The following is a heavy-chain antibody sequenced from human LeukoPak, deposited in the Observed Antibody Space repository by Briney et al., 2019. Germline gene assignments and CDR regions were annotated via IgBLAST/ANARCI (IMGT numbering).Heavy chain of an antibody. Sequence: GGSLRLSCAASGFTFSSYSMNWVRQAPGKGLEWVANIKQDGSQKYYVDSVKGRFTISRDNANNLLYLQMNSLRAEETAVYYCARGAYSSSSEAANYFDYWGQGTLVTVTS. CDR2: IKQDGSQK. V-gene: IGHV3-7*01. D-gene: IGHD6-6*01. CDR3: ARGAYSSSSEAANYFDY. J-gene: IGHJ4*02. CDR1: GFTFSSYS.